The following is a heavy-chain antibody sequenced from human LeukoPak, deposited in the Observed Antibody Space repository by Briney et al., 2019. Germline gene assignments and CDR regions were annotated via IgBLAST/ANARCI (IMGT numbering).Heavy chain of an antibody. D-gene: IGHD5-12*01. CDR3: ARDHRYAFDN. J-gene: IGHJ4*01. CDR1: GFNFIDYS. V-gene: IGHV3-48*01. CDR2: IGISSGNT. Sequence: HTGGSLRLSCAASGFNFIDYSMSWVRQAPGKGLEWISYIGISSGNTKYADSVKGRFTISRDKARNSLYLQMNSLRVEDTAMYYCARDHRYAFDNWGHGTLVAVSS.